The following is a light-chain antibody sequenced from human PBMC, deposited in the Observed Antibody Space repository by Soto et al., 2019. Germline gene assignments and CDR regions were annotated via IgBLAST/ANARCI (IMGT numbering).Light chain of an antibody. CDR1: QGVGSN. CDR3: HQYGTSPRT. Sequence: EIVMTQSPGTLSVSPGERATLSCRASQGVGSNLAWYQQRPGQAPRLLIYAASTRATDIPARFTGRGSGTEFTLTISSLQSEDFAVYYCHQYGTSPRTFGQGTKVEIK. V-gene: IGKV3-15*01. J-gene: IGKJ1*01. CDR2: AAS.